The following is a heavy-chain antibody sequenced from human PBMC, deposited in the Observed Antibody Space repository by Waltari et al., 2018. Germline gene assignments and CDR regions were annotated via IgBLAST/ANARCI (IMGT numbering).Heavy chain of an antibody. CDR1: GGPFSSYA. CDR2: IIPIFGTA. V-gene: IGHV1-69*01. Sequence: QVQLVQSGAAVKKPGSSVKVSCKASGGPFSSYAISWVRQAPGQGLEWMGGIIPIFGTANYAQKFQGRVTITADESTSTAYMELSSLRSEDTAVYYCARGHLKRITIFGVDPDYYYGMDVWGQGTTVTVSS. J-gene: IGHJ6*02. CDR3: ARGHLKRITIFGVDPDYYYGMDV. D-gene: IGHD3-3*01.